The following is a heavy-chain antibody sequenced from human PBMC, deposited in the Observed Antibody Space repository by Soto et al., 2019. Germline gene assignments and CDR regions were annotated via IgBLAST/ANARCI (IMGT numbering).Heavy chain of an antibody. CDR3: ARHNSQWPNWFDP. CDR1: GYTFTSYG. J-gene: IGHJ5*02. V-gene: IGHV1-18*01. CDR2: ISAYDGST. Sequence: QVQQVQSGAEVKRSGASAKVSCKASGYTFTSYGFSWVRQAPGQGLEWMGWISAYDGSTNYAQKFQGRVTMTTDTSTSTAYMGLKSLRSDATAVYYCARHNSQWPNWFDPWGQGTLVTVSS. D-gene: IGHD1-1*01.